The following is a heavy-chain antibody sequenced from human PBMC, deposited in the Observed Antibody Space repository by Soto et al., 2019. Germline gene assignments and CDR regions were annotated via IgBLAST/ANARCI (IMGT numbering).Heavy chain of an antibody. J-gene: IGHJ4*02. CDR2: INAGNGNT. CDR3: ARTLVGAAPADY. V-gene: IGHV1-3*01. Sequence: QVQLVQSGAEVKKPGASVKVSCKASGYTFTSYAMHWVRQAPGQRLEWMGWINAGNGNTKYSQKFQGRVTITRATSASTAYMELSSLRTEDTAVYYCARTLVGAAPADYWGQGTLVTVSS. CDR1: GYTFTSYA. D-gene: IGHD1-26*01.